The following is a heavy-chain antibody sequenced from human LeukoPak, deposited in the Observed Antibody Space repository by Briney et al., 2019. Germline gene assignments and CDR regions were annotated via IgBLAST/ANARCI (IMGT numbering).Heavy chain of an antibody. D-gene: IGHD3-9*01. V-gene: IGHV1-8*01. Sequence: ASVKVSCKASGYTFTSYDINWVRQATGQGLEWMGWVDPNSGNTGYAQNFQGRVTMTRDTSISTAYLELSSLRSEDTGVYYCARSDFDRLDSWGQGTLVTVSS. CDR2: VDPNSGNT. CDR1: GYTFTSYD. J-gene: IGHJ4*02. CDR3: ARSDFDRLDS.